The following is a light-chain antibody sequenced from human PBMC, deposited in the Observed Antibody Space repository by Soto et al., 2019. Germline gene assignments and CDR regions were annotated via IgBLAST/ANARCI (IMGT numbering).Light chain of an antibody. CDR2: EVS. J-gene: IGLJ1*01. CDR3: SSYTSSSPYV. CDR1: SSDVGGYNY. Sequence: QSALTQPASVSGSPGQSITISCTGTSSDVGGYNYVSWYQQHPGTAPKLMIYEVSNRPSGVSNRFSGSKSGNTASLTISGLQAEDDADYYCSSYTSSSPYVFGTGTKVTVL. V-gene: IGLV2-14*01.